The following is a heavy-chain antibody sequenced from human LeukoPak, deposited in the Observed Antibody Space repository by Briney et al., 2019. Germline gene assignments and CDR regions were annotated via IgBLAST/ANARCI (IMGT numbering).Heavy chain of an antibody. V-gene: IGHV3-7*01. CDR3: ARLMVRGVITDDAFDI. CDR1: GFTFSSYW. CDR2: IKQDGSEK. Sequence: GGSLRLSCAASGFTFSSYWMSWVRQAPGKGLEWVANIKQDGSEKYYVDFVKGRFTISRDNAKNSLYLQMNSLRAEGTAVYYCARLMVRGVITDDAFDIWGQGTMVTVSS. D-gene: IGHD3-10*01. J-gene: IGHJ3*02.